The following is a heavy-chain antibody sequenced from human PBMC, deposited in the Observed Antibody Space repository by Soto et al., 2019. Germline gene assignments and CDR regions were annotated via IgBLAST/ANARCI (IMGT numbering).Heavy chain of an antibody. CDR2: INWNSGSI. Sequence: PGGSLRLSCAASGFTFDDYAMHWVRQPPGKGLEWVSSINWNSGSIGYADSVKGRFTISTDTSTSTVYMELRSLRSDDTAVYYCARDRPATAIPGTRAKYYGMDVWGQGTTVTVSS. CDR1: GFTFDDYA. D-gene: IGHD2-2*02. J-gene: IGHJ6*02. CDR3: ARDRPATAIPGTRAKYYGMDV. V-gene: IGHV3-9*01.